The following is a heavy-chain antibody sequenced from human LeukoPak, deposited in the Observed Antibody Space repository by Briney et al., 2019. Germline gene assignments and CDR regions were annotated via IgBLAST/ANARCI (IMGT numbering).Heavy chain of an antibody. Sequence: GGPLRLSCTASGFTFSGYAMHWVRQAPGKGLEWVAIISYDGSNKYYGDSVKGRFTISRDNSKNTLYLQMNSLRAEDTAVYYCARGESSKGFDYWGQGTLVTVSS. CDR3: ARGESSKGFDY. CDR2: ISYDGSNK. CDR1: GFTFSGYA. D-gene: IGHD3-10*01. V-gene: IGHV3-30*03. J-gene: IGHJ4*02.